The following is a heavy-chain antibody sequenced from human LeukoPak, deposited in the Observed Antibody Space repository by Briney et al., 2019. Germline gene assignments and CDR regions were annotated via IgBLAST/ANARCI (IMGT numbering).Heavy chain of an antibody. CDR3: ATIVATIHGTVY. V-gene: IGHV1-46*01. D-gene: IGHD5-12*01. CDR2: INPSGGST. J-gene: IGHJ4*02. CDR1: GYTFIGYY. Sequence: ASVKVSCKASGYTFIGYYMHWVRQAPGQGLEWMGIINPSGGSTSYAQKFQGRVTMTRDTSTSTVYMELSSLRSEDTAVYYCATIVATIHGTVYWGQGTLVTVSS.